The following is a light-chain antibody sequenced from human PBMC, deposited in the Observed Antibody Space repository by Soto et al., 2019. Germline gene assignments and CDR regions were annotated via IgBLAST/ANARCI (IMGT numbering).Light chain of an antibody. CDR2: GAS. Sequence: EIVLTQSPGTLSLSPGERATLSCRASQSVSSSYFAWYQQKPGQAPKLLIYGASSRATGIPDRFSGSGSGTDLTLIISRLEPEDFAVYYCQQYGMSPRTFGQGTKVEIK. CDR1: QSVSSSY. V-gene: IGKV3-20*01. CDR3: QQYGMSPRT. J-gene: IGKJ1*01.